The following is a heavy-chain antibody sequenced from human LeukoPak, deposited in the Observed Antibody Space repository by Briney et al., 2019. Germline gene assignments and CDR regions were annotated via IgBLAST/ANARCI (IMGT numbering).Heavy chain of an antibody. CDR1: GGSFVRYA. Sequence: SVKVSCKAPGGSFVRYAVSWVRQAPGQGLEWMGGIVPILGTANYAQKFQGRVTITADDSTGTACMELTSLRSADTAVYYCARSQGYSYGSSYWGQGTLVTVSS. CDR2: IVPILGTA. D-gene: IGHD5-18*01. J-gene: IGHJ4*02. V-gene: IGHV1-69*01. CDR3: ARSQGYSYGSSY.